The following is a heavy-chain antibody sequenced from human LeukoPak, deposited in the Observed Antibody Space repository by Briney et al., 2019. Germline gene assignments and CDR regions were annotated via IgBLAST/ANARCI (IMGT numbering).Heavy chain of an antibody. J-gene: IGHJ4*02. CDR3: ARLVLATIDY. D-gene: IGHD2-15*01. CDR1: DGSISRSTYY. V-gene: IGHV4-39*07. CDR2: IYYAGST. Sequence: SETLSLTCTVSDGSISRSTYYWGWIRQPPGKGLEWIVSIYYAGSTYYNPSLKSRVTISVDTSKNQFSLKLSSVTAADTAVYYCARLVLATIDYWGQGTLVTVSS.